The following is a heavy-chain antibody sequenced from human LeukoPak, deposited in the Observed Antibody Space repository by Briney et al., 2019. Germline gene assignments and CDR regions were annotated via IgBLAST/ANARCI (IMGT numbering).Heavy chain of an antibody. CDR2: IVPIFGTA. CDR1: AGTFSSYA. Sequence: SVKVSCKASAGTFSSYAISWVRQAPGEGLERMGGIVPIFGTANYAQKFHGRVTITTDESTGTAYMELSSLRSEDTGVYYCARGAELAARPLYFDYWGQGTLVTVSS. D-gene: IGHD6-6*01. J-gene: IGHJ4*02. CDR3: ARGAELAARPLYFDY. V-gene: IGHV1-69*05.